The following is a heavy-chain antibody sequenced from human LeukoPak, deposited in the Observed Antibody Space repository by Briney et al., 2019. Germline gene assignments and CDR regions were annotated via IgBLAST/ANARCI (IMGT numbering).Heavy chain of an antibody. J-gene: IGHJ4*02. Sequence: PGGSLRLSCAASGFTFSSYAMSWVRQAPGKGLEWVSAISGSGGSTYYADSVKGRFTISRDNSKNTLYLQMNSLRAEDTAVYYCAKEWGGSSGYRVRFDYWGRGTLVTVSS. V-gene: IGHV3-23*01. CDR3: AKEWGGSSGYRVRFDY. CDR2: ISGSGGST. CDR1: GFTFSSYA. D-gene: IGHD3-22*01.